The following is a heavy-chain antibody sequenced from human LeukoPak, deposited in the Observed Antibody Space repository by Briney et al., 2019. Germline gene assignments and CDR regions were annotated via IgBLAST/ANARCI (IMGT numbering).Heavy chain of an antibody. D-gene: IGHD1-26*01. CDR1: GFTFDDYA. J-gene: IGHJ3*02. Sequence: PGGSLRLSCAASGFTFDDYAMHWVRQAPGKGLEWVSGISWNSGSIGYADSVKGRFTIPRDNAKNSLYLQMNSLRAEDTALYYCAKDTGATDAFDIWGQGTMVTVSS. CDR2: ISWNSGSI. CDR3: AKDTGATDAFDI. V-gene: IGHV3-9*01.